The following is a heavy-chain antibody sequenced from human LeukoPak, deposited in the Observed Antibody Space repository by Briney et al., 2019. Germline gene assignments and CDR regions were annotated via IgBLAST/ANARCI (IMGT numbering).Heavy chain of an antibody. J-gene: IGHJ6*03. CDR2: INSDGSST. V-gene: IGHV3-74*01. CDR1: GFTFSSYW. CDR3: ARGLVVPAAMGDYYYYMDV. D-gene: IGHD2-2*01. Sequence: QTGGSLRLSCAASGFTFSSYWMHWVRQAPGKGLVWVSRINSDGSSTSYADSVKGRFTISRDNAKNTLYLQMDSLRAEDTAVYYCARGLVVPAAMGDYYYYMDVWGKGTTVTVSS.